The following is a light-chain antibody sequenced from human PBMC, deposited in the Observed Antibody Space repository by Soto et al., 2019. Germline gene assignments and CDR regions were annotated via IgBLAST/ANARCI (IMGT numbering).Light chain of an antibody. Sequence: DIQLTQSPSFLSASVGDRVTLTCRASQGIRNYLAWYQQKPGKAPKLLIYAASTLQSGVPSRFSGSGSGTEFTLTITNLQSEDFATYFCQQLNSYPRLTFGGGTKVEI. J-gene: IGKJ4*01. CDR3: QQLNSYPRLT. CDR1: QGIRNY. V-gene: IGKV1-9*01. CDR2: AAS.